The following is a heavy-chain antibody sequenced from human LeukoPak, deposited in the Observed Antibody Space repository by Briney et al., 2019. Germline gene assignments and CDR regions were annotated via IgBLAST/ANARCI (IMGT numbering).Heavy chain of an antibody. CDR3: ARDFVPGWFDP. Sequence: GGSLILSCAASGFTVSRNYMTWVRQAPGKGLEWVSVIYSGGSTYYADSVKGRFTISRDNSKNTLYLQMNSLRAEDTAVYYCARDFVPGWFDPWGQGTLVTVSS. D-gene: IGHD2-21*01. V-gene: IGHV3-53*01. CDR1: GFTVSRNY. CDR2: IYSGGST. J-gene: IGHJ5*02.